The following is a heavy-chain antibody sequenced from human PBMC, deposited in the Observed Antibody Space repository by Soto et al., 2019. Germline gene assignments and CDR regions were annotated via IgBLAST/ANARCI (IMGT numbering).Heavy chain of an antibody. CDR2: ISWNSGSI. CDR1: GFTFSNYA. Sequence: GGSLRLSCAASGFTFSNYAMSWVRQAPGKGLEWVSGISWNSGSIGYADSVKGRFTISRDNAKNSLYLQMNSLRAEDTALYYCAKDSNKIAAAGTGGAFDIWGQGTMVTVSS. V-gene: IGHV3-9*01. D-gene: IGHD6-13*01. J-gene: IGHJ3*02. CDR3: AKDSNKIAAAGTGGAFDI.